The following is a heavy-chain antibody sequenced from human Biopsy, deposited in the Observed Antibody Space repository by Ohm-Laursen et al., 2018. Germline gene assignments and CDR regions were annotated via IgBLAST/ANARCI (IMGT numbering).Heavy chain of an antibody. CDR1: RFTFNNYA. D-gene: IGHD2-8*02. CDR2: ISANGVTT. CDR3: AKGGYCSAASCNMDVDY. Sequence: SLRLSCSASRFTFNNYAMHWVRQAPGKRLEWVSTISANGVTTFYADSVKGRFTISRDGSSDTLYLQMHSLRADDTALYYCAKGGYCSAASCNMDVDYWGQGALVTVSS. J-gene: IGHJ4*02. V-gene: IGHV3-23*01.